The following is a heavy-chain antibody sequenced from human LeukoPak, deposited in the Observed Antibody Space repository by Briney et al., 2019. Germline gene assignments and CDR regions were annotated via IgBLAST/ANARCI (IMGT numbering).Heavy chain of an antibody. J-gene: IGHJ4*02. CDR1: GFTYSTYS. Sequence: GGSLTLPCATSGFTYSTYSMNWLRQAPGKGVAWVSYLSSSNSLYYADSVKGRFTISRDNAKNSLFLQMNSVRAEDTAVYYCARDRYCSSSSCYAGFDYWGRGTLVSVPS. CDR2: LSSSNSL. V-gene: IGHV3-48*01. D-gene: IGHD2-2*01. CDR3: ARDRYCSSSSCYAGFDY.